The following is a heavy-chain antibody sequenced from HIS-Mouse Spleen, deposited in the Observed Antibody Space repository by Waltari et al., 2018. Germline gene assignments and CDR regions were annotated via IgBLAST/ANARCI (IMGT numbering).Heavy chain of an antibody. CDR2: INPNSGGT. J-gene: IGHJ3*02. CDR3: ARGDDYGGNSALNAFDI. CDR1: GYTFTGYY. Sequence: QVQLVQSGAEVKKPGASVTVSCKASGYTFTGYYMPWVHPAPGQGLEWMGWINPNSGGTNYAQKFQGRVTMTRDTSISTAYMELSRLRSDDTAVYYCARGDDYGGNSALNAFDIWGQGTMVTVSS. D-gene: IGHD4-17*01. V-gene: IGHV1-2*02.